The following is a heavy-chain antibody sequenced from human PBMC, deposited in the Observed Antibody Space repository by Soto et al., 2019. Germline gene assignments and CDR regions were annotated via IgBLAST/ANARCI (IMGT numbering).Heavy chain of an antibody. D-gene: IGHD3-22*01. CDR1: GGTFRSYS. J-gene: IGHJ3*02. CDR2: IIPIFGTA. V-gene: IGHV1-69*13. CDR3: ASHYYDSSGYYLDPFDI. Sequence: SVKVSCKGSGGTFRSYSISWVRQGPGQGLEWMGGIIPIFGTANYAQKFQGRVTITADESTSTAYMELSSLRSEDTAVYYCASHYYDSSGYYLDPFDIWGQGTMVTVSS.